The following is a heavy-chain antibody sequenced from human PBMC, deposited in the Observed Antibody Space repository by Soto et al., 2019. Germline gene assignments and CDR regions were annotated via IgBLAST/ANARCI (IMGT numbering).Heavy chain of an antibody. Sequence: ASVKVSCKASGYTFTSYAMHWVRQAPGQRLEWMGWINAGNGNTKYSQKFQGRVTITRDTSASTAYIELSSLRSEDTAVYYCARDGGTYYDFWSGLNGPYYVDVWGKGTTVTVSS. D-gene: IGHD3-3*01. J-gene: IGHJ6*03. CDR2: INAGNGNT. CDR3: ARDGGTYYDFWSGLNGPYYVDV. CDR1: GYTFTSYA. V-gene: IGHV1-3*01.